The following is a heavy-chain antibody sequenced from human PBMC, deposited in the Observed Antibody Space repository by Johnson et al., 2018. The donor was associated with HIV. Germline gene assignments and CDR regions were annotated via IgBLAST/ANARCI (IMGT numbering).Heavy chain of an antibody. Sequence: VQLVESGGGVVQPGGSLRLSCAASGFTFNSYAMHWVRQAPGKGLEWVAFIRFDGSNKYYADSVKGRFTISRDNSKNTLYLQMNSLRAEDTAVYYCARGTGTDDAFDIWGQGTMVTVSS. CDR1: GFTFNSYA. CDR2: IRFDGSNK. CDR3: ARGTGTDDAFDI. V-gene: IGHV3-30*02. D-gene: IGHD1-1*01. J-gene: IGHJ3*02.